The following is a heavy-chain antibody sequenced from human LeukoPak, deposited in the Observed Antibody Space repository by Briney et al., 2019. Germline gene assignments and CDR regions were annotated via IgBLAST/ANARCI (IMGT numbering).Heavy chain of an antibody. J-gene: IGHJ4*02. Sequence: SETLSLTCTVSGGSIGDYYWTWIRQPPGKGLEYIGFIYYSGVTNYRPSLQSRVTISLDTSKDQFFLKLTSVTPADTAVYYCARGEPSYDFVGGSYRFRLDYWGQGSLVTVSS. CDR1: GGSIGDYY. CDR2: IYYSGVT. V-gene: IGHV4-59*01. D-gene: IGHD3-16*02. CDR3: ARGEPSYDFVGGSYRFRLDY.